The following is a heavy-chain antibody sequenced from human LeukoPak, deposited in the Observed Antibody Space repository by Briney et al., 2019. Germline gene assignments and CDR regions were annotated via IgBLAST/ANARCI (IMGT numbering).Heavy chain of an antibody. V-gene: IGHV7-4-1*02. J-gene: IGHJ4*02. CDR2: INTNTGNP. CDR3: ARLRDGHNLDY. Sequence: ASVKVSCKASGYTLNTYAMNWVRQAPGQGLEWMGWINTNTGNPTYAQGFTGRFVFSFDTSVSTAYLQISSLKADDTAVYYCARLRDGHNLDYWGQGTLVTVSS. CDR1: GYTLNTYA. D-gene: IGHD5-24*01.